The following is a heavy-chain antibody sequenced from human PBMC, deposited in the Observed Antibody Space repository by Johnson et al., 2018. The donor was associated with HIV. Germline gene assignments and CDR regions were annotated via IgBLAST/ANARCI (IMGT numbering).Heavy chain of an antibody. CDR3: AREANAFDI. Sequence: VHLVESGGGLVQPGGSQRLSSAVSGFTFNTYWMHWVRQAPGKGLVWVARINSDGGSTSYVDSVKGRFTISRDNARNTLYLQMNSLRAEDTAVYYCAREANAFDIWGQGTMVTVSS. V-gene: IGHV3-74*01. J-gene: IGHJ3*02. CDR1: GFTFNTYW. CDR2: INSDGGST.